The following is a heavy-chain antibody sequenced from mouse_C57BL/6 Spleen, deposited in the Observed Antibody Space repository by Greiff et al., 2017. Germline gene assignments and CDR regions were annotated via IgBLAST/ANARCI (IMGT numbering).Heavy chain of an antibody. CDR2: IYPGDGDT. J-gene: IGHJ2*01. V-gene: IGHV1-82*01. Sequence: VQLQQSGPELVKPGASVKISCKASGYAFSSSWMNWVKQRPGKGLEWIGRIYPGDGDTNYNGKFKGKATLTADKSSSTAYMQLSSLTSEDSAVYFCARFGTTGPFDYWGQGTTLTVSS. CDR3: ARFGTTGPFDY. D-gene: IGHD1-1*01. CDR1: GYAFSSSW.